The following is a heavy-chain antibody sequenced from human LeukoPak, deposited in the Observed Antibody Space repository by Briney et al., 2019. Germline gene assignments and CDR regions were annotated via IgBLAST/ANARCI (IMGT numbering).Heavy chain of an antibody. J-gene: IGHJ4*02. CDR2: ISSTGSTI. CDR1: GFTFSSYE. D-gene: IGHD4-17*01. CDR3: ARDFPYGDSYIDH. Sequence: PGGSLRLSCAASGFTFSSYEINWVRQAPGKGLEWVSYISSTGSTIYYADSVKGRFTISRDNAKNSLYLQMNSLRAEDTAVYYCARDFPYGDSYIDHWGQGTLVTVSS. V-gene: IGHV3-48*03.